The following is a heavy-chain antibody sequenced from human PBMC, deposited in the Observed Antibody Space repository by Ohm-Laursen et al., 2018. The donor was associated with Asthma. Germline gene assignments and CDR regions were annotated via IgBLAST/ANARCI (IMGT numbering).Heavy chain of an antibody. Sequence: SDTLSLTCTVSGGSVSSGSYYWSWIRQPPGKGLEWIGYIYYSGSTNYNPSLKSRVTISVDTSKNQFSLKLSSVTAADTAVYYCARERLTGPGKNDAFDIWGQGTMVTVSS. V-gene: IGHV4-61*01. CDR3: ARERLTGPGKNDAFDI. J-gene: IGHJ3*02. CDR1: GGSVSSGSYY. D-gene: IGHD7-27*01. CDR2: IYYSGST.